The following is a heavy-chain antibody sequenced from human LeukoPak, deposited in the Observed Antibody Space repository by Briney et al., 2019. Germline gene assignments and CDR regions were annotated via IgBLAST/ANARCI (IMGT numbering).Heavy chain of an antibody. J-gene: IGHJ6*02. Sequence: GGSLRLSCTASGFTFSDYYMNWVRQAPGKGLEWVAVIWYDGSNKYYADSVKGRFTISRDSSKNTLYLQMNSLRAEDTAVYYCARDDYYGMDVWGQGTTVTVSS. CDR1: GFTFSDYY. CDR2: IWYDGSNK. V-gene: IGHV3-33*08. CDR3: ARDDYYGMDV.